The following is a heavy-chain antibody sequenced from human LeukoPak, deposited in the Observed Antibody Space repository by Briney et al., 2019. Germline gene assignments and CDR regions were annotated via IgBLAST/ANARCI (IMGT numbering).Heavy chain of an antibody. V-gene: IGHV1-2*04. D-gene: IGHD6-13*01. Sequence: ASVKVSCKASGYTFTGYYLHWVRQAPGQGLEWMGWINPNSGGTNYAQKFQGWVTMTRDTSISTAYMELSRLRSDDTAVYYCARAEGSWYYDYWGQGTLVTVSS. CDR1: GYTFTGYY. CDR3: ARAEGSWYYDY. J-gene: IGHJ4*02. CDR2: INPNSGGT.